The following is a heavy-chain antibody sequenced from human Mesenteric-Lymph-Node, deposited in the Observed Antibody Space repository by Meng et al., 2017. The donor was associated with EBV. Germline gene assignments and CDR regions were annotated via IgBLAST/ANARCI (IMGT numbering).Heavy chain of an antibody. Sequence: LTLQESGSGLVKPSQTLSLTCAVSGGSISSGDYSWSWIRQPPGKGLEWIGYIYHSGSTYYNPSLKSRVTISVDRSKNQFSLQLNSVTPEDTAVYYCARDSATSHTVTTSRYFDYWGQGTLVTVSS. CDR2: IYHSGST. CDR3: ARDSATSHTVTTSRYFDY. J-gene: IGHJ4*02. V-gene: IGHV4-30-2*01. CDR1: GGSISSGDYS. D-gene: IGHD4-17*01.